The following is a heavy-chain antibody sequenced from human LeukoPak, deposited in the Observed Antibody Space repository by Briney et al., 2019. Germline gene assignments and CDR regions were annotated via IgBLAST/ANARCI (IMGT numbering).Heavy chain of an antibody. D-gene: IGHD5/OR15-5a*01. J-gene: IGHJ4*02. V-gene: IGHV4-38-2*02. CDR2: IYHSGIT. CDR1: DYSISSGYGYY. Sequence: SETLSLTCTVSDYSISSGYGYYWGWIRQPPGKGLEWIGNIYHSGITYYNHFNSSLKSRVTISIDTSKNQFSPRLTSVTAADTAVYFCATLVSTRYYFDCWGQGTLVTVSS. CDR3: ATLVSTRYYFDC.